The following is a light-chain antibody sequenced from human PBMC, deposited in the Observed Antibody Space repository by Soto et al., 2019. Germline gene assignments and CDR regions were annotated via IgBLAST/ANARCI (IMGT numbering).Light chain of an antibody. Sequence: QHVLTQPPSVSGAPGQRVTISCTGSSSNIGAGYDVHWYQQLPGTAPKLLIYGNSNRPSGVPDRFSGSKSGTSASLAITGLQAEDEADYYCQSYDSSLSVVFGGGTKLTVL. CDR1: SSNIGAGYD. J-gene: IGLJ2*01. CDR3: QSYDSSLSVV. V-gene: IGLV1-40*01. CDR2: GNS.